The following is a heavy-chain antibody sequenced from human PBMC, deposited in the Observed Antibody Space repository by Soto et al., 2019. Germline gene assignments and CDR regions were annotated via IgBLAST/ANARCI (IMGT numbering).Heavy chain of an antibody. CDR2: ISDDGDKR. Sequence: GGSLRLSCVGSGLTFSNYGMHWVRQPPGKGLEWVALISDDGDKRYYADSVRGLLIISRDNSKDTLYLQMNSLGPDDTAVYFCAKARVRIVGANSFDYWGQGTPVTVSS. V-gene: IGHV3-30*18. CDR1: GLTFSNYG. CDR3: AKARVRIVGANSFDY. J-gene: IGHJ4*02. D-gene: IGHD1-26*01.